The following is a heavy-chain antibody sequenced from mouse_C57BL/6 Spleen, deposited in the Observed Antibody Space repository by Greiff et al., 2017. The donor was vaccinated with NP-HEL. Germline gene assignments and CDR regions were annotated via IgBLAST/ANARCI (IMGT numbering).Heavy chain of an antibody. J-gene: IGHJ2*01. V-gene: IGHV1-55*01. CDR3: ASPAYYSNYFDY. CDR2: IYPGSGST. D-gene: IGHD2-5*01. CDR1: GYTFTSYW. Sequence: QVQLQQPGAELVKPGASVKMSCKASGYTFTSYWITWVKQRPGQGLEWIGDIYPGSGSTNYNEKFKSKATLTVDTSSSTAYMQLSSLTSEDSAVYYCASPAYYSNYFDYWGQGTTLTVSS.